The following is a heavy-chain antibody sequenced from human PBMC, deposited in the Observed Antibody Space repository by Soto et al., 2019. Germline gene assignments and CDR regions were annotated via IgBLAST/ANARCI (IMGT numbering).Heavy chain of an antibody. D-gene: IGHD4-17*01. J-gene: IGHJ5*02. CDR1: GYTFTSYG. Sequence: QVQLVQSGAEVKKPGASVKVSCKASGYTFTSYGISWVRQAPGQGLEWMGWISAYNGNTNYAQKLQGRVTMTTDTPXSXGYMELRSLRSADTAVYYCARAGNDDYGGKGRWFDPWGQGTLVTVSS. CDR3: ARAGNDDYGGKGRWFDP. CDR2: ISAYNGNT. V-gene: IGHV1-18*01.